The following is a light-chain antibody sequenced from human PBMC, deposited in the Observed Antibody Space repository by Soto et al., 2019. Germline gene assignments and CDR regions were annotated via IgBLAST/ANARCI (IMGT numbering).Light chain of an antibody. CDR3: QKCNSPPPCT. J-gene: IGKJ3*01. CDR2: AAS. CDR1: QDISNY. Sequence: DIQMTQSPSSLSASVGDRVTITCRASQDISNYLAWYQQRPGEVPKLLIYAASTLHSGVPSRFSGSGSGTDFTLTISSLQPKDAATYFCQKCNSPPPCTFGPGTKVYLK. V-gene: IGKV1-27*01.